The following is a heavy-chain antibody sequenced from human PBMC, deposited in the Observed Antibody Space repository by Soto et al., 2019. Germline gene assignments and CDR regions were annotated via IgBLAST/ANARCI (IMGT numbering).Heavy chain of an antibody. CDR3: VSLSAGWFDP. V-gene: IGHV4-61*01. CDR2: IYHSGST. Sequence: QVQLQESGPGLVKPSETLSLTCTVSGGSVSSDSYYWGWIRQPPGKGLEWIGYIYHSGSTNYNPSLKSRVTISVDTSKNQFSLSLTSVTAADTAVYYCVSLSAGWFDPWGQGTLVTVAS. CDR1: GGSVSSDSYY. J-gene: IGHJ5*02. D-gene: IGHD6-19*01.